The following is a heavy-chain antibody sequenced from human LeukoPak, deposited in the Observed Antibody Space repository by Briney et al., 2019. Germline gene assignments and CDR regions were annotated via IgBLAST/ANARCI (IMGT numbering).Heavy chain of an antibody. V-gene: IGHV4-34*01. CDR1: GGSFSGYY. CDR2: INHSGST. Sequence: PSETLPLTCAVYGGSFSGYYWIWIRQPPGKGLEWIGEINHSGSTNYNPSLKSRVTISVDTSKNQFSLKLSSVTAADTAVYYCARGTMTTVTYYFDYWGQGTLVTVSS. CDR3: ARGTMTTVTYYFDY. J-gene: IGHJ4*02. D-gene: IGHD4-17*01.